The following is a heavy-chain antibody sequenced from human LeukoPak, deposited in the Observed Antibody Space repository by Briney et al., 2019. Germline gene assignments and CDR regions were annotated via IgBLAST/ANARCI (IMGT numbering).Heavy chain of an antibody. CDR3: AKDLGGHYDILTGYYRGGPFDY. V-gene: IGHV4-59*01. Sequence: SETLSLTCTVSGGSISSYYWSWIRQPPGKGLEWIGYIYYSGSTNYNPSLKSRVTISVDTSKNQFSLKLSSVTAADTAVYYCAKDLGGHYDILTGYYRGGPFDYWGQGTLVTVSS. J-gene: IGHJ4*02. CDR2: IYYSGST. D-gene: IGHD3-9*01. CDR1: GGSISSYY.